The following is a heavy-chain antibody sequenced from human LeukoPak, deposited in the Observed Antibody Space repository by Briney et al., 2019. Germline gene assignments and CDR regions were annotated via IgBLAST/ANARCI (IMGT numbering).Heavy chain of an antibody. CDR2: MNPNSGNT. D-gene: IGHD3-10*01. CDR1: GYTFTSYD. J-gene: IGHJ3*02. CDR3: ARNMVRGVIITHDAFDI. Sequence: ASVKVSCKASGYTFTSYDINWVRQATGQGLEWMGWMNPNSGNTGYAQKFQGRVTITRNTSISTAYMELSSLRSEDTAVYYCARNMVRGVIITHDAFDIWGQGTMVTVAS. V-gene: IGHV1-8*03.